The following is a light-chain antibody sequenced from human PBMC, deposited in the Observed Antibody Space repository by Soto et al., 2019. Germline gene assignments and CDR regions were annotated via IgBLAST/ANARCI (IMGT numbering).Light chain of an antibody. Sequence: QSVLTQPASVSGSPGQSITISCTGSAGDIGSYKLISWYQHHPGKSPKLIVFEVTDRPSGVSDRFSGSKSGNTASLTISGLQDEDEADYYCCSYSGGWVFGGGTKLTVL. J-gene: IGLJ3*02. CDR1: AGDIGSYKL. CDR2: EVT. V-gene: IGLV2-23*02. CDR3: CSYSGGWV.